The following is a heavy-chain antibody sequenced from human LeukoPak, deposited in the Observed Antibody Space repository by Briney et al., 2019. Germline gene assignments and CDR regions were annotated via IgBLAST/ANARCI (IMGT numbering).Heavy chain of an antibody. D-gene: IGHD6-19*01. V-gene: IGHV5-51*01. CDR2: IYLGDSYP. CDR1: GYSFTTYW. Sequence: WESLKISCKGSGYSFTTYWIGWVRQIPGKGLEWIGIIYLGDSYPRYSPCFNGQGPIAADKYISTAYLQWRSLKASDTAMYYCARSVFAGSSGWLLFDYWGQGSPVTVCS. J-gene: IGHJ4*02. CDR3: ARSVFAGSSGWLLFDY.